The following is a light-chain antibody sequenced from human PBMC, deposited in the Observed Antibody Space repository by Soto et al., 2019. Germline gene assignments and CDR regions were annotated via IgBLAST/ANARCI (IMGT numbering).Light chain of an antibody. J-gene: IGLJ1*01. CDR1: SSDVGGYNY. CDR3: NSYPSSSTYV. Sequence: QSALTQPASVSGSPGQSITISCTGTSSDVGGYNYDSWYQQHPGKAPKPMIYDVSNRPSGGSNRFSGSKSGNTASLTISGLQAEDEADYYCNSYPSSSTYVFGTGTKVTVL. CDR2: DVS. V-gene: IGLV2-14*01.